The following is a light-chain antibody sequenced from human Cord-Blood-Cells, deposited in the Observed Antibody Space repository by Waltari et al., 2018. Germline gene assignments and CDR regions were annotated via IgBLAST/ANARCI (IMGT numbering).Light chain of an antibody. CDR3: QQYYSTPQT. CDR1: QSVLYSSNNKNY. CDR2: WAS. Sequence: EIVMTQSPDSLAVSLCDRATINCKSSQSVLYSSNNKNYLAWYQQKQGQPPKLLIYWASTRESGVPDRFSGSGSGTDFTLTISSLQAEDVAVYYCQQYYSTPQTFGQGTKVEIK. J-gene: IGKJ1*01. V-gene: IGKV4-1*01.